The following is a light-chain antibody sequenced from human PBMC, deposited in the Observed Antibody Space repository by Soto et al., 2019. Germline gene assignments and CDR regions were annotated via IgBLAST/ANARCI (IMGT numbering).Light chain of an antibody. V-gene: IGLV2-8*01. CDR1: SSDVGGYDY. Sequence: QSALTQPPSASGSPGQSVTISCSGTSSDVGGYDYVSWYQQHPGKAPRVIIYEVTQRPSGVPDRFSGSKSGNTASLTVSGLQREEEADYYCSSYAGGNNVIFGGGTKLTVL. J-gene: IGLJ2*01. CDR3: SSYAGGNNVI. CDR2: EVT.